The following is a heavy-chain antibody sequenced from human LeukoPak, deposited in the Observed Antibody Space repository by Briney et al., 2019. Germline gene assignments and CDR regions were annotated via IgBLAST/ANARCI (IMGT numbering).Heavy chain of an antibody. D-gene: IGHD3-16*01. CDR1: GFTFRNYA. CDR3: AKGGFFSSFDP. J-gene: IGHJ5*02. Sequence: GGSLRLSCAASGFTFRNYAMTWVRQAPGKGLEWVSTVRGSGDSTFYADSVKGRFTISRDNSKNTLYLQMSSLSAEDTPVYYCAKGGFFSSFDPWGQGTLVTVSS. V-gene: IGHV3-23*01. CDR2: VRGSGDST.